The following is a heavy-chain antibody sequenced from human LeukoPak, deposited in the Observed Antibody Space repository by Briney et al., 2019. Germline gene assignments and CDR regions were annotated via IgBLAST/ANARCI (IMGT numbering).Heavy chain of an antibody. CDR2: IKEDGSEK. D-gene: IGHD6-19*01. J-gene: IGHJ6*02. Sequence: GGSLRLSCAASGFTLRNFWMTWVRQAPGKGLEWVANIKEDGSEKYYIDSVKGRFTISRDNAKNSLYLQMNSLRDEDTAVYYCARDRRLVQGQNYYYGMDVWGQGTTVTVSS. V-gene: IGHV3-7*01. CDR1: GFTLRNFW. CDR3: ARDRRLVQGQNYYYGMDV.